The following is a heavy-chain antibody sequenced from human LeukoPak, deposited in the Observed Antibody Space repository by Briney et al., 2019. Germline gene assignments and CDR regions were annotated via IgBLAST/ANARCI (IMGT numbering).Heavy chain of an antibody. CDR1: GGTFSSYA. CDR3: ASRPVNYYYYGMDV. V-gene: IGHV1-69*13. J-gene: IGHJ6*02. CDR2: IIPIFGTA. Sequence: ASVKVSCKASGGTFSSYAISWVRQAPGQGLEWMGGIIPIFGTANYAQKFQGRVTITADESTSTAYMELSSLRSEDTAVYYCASRPVNYYYYGMDVWGQGTTVTVSS.